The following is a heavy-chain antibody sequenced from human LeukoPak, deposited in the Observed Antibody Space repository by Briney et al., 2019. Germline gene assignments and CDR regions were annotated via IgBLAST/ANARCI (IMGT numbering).Heavy chain of an antibody. Sequence: EASVKVSCKASGYTFTGYYMHWVRQAPGQGLEWMGWINPNSGGTNYAQKFQGRVTMTRDTSISTAYMELSRLRSDDTAVYYCARDSRMVRGVPSYWGQGTLVTVSS. CDR2: INPNSGGT. V-gene: IGHV1-2*02. D-gene: IGHD3-10*01. CDR3: ARDSRMVRGVPSY. J-gene: IGHJ4*02. CDR1: GYTFTGYY.